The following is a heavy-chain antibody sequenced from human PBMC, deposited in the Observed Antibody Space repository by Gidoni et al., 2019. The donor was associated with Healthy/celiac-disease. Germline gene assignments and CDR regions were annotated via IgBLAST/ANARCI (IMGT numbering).Heavy chain of an antibody. Sequence: QVQLQQWGAGLLKPSETLSLTCAVYGGSFSGYYWSWIRQPPGKGLEWIGEINHSGSTNYNPSLKSRVTISVDTSKNQFSLKLSSVTAADTAVYYCARDLGLYYGSGSGDYWGQGTLVTVSS. D-gene: IGHD3-10*01. J-gene: IGHJ4*02. CDR1: GGSFSGYY. V-gene: IGHV4-34*01. CDR2: INHSGST. CDR3: ARDLGLYYGSGSGDY.